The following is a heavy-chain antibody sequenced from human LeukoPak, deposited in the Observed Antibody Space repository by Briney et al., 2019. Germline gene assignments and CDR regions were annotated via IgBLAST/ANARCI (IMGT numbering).Heavy chain of an antibody. D-gene: IGHD2-21*02. CDR3: ARASFIGLCGGGCYDY. CDR2: IYYSGST. V-gene: IGHV4-30-4*01. Sequence: PSQTLSLTCTVSGGSISSGDYYWSWIRQPPGKGLEWIGYIYYSGSTYYNPSLKSRVTISVDTSKNQFSLKLSSVTAADTAVYYCARASFIGLCGGGCYDYWGQGTLVTVSS. J-gene: IGHJ4*02. CDR1: GGSISSGDYY.